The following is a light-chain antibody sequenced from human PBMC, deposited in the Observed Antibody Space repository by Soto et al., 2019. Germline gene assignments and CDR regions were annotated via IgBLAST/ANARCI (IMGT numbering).Light chain of an antibody. CDR1: QSVTSK. CDR3: QQYNSYS. CDR2: GAS. Sequence: EVLMTQSPATLSVSPGERATLSCRASQSVTSKLSWYQQKPGQAPRLLIYGASTRATGIPPRFRGSGSGTEFTLTISSLQPDDFATYYCQQYNSYSFGQGTKVDIK. V-gene: IGKV3-15*01. J-gene: IGKJ1*01.